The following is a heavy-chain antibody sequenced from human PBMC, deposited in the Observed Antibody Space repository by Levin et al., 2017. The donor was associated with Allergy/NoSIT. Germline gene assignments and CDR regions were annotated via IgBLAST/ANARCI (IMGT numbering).Heavy chain of an antibody. CDR3: SRDHFRPGDYFDY. CDR2: IRSKAYGGTS. CDR1: GFTFGDYA. J-gene: IGHJ4*02. D-gene: IGHD3-3*02. V-gene: IGHV3-49*03. Sequence: SCAASGFTFGDYAMNWFRQAPGKELEWVGFIRSKAYGGTSEYAASVKGRFSIPRDDSKSIAYLQMNSLKTEDTAVYFCSRDHFRPGDYFDYWGQGTLVTVSS.